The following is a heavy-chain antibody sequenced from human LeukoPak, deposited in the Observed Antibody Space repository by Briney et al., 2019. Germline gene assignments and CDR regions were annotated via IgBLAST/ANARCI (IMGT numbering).Heavy chain of an antibody. Sequence: GGSLRLSCAASGFTFSSYWMSWVRQAPGKGLEWVSGISASGGSTYYADSVKGRFTISRDNTKNSLYLQMNSLRAEDTAVYYCARDNTIFCLDPWGQGTLVTVSS. D-gene: IGHD3-9*01. V-gene: IGHV3-23*01. J-gene: IGHJ5*02. CDR1: GFTFSSYW. CDR2: ISASGGST. CDR3: ARDNTIFCLDP.